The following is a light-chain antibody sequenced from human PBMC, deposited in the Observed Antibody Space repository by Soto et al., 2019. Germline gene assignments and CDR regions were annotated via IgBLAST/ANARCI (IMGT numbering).Light chain of an antibody. Sequence: EIVLTQSPATLSLSPGERATLSCRTSQTIRGLLNWYQQRPGQAPRLLIYDTSNRATDIPARLSGSGSGTDFILTISSLDPEDFAVYYCQHRDNWSYIFGQGTKVEIK. CDR3: QHRDNWSYI. J-gene: IGKJ2*01. CDR2: DTS. V-gene: IGKV3-11*01. CDR1: QTIRGL.